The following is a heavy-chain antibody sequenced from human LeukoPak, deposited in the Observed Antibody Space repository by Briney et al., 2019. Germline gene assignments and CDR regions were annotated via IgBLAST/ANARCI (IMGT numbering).Heavy chain of an antibody. CDR2: IYYSGST. Sequence: SETLSLTCTVSGGSISSGGYYWSWIRQHPGKGLEWIGYIYYSGSTYYNPSLKSRVTISVDTSKTQFSLQVTSVTAADTAVYYCARAPQLYHFDYWGQGTLVTVSS. V-gene: IGHV4-31*03. CDR1: GGSISSGGYY. D-gene: IGHD2-8*01. J-gene: IGHJ4*02. CDR3: ARAPQLYHFDY.